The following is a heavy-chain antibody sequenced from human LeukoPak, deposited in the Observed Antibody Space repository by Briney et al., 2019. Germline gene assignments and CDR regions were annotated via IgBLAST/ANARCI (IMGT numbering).Heavy chain of an antibody. J-gene: IGHJ6*02. V-gene: IGHV4-34*01. CDR2: INHSGST. CDR1: GGSFSGYY. D-gene: IGHD3-3*01. CDR3: ARGYYDFWGSTNYGMDV. Sequence: SETLSLTCAVYGGSFSGYYWSWIRQPPGKGLEWIGEINHSGSTNYNPSLKSRVTISVDTSKNQFSLKLSSVTAADTAVYYCARGYYDFWGSTNYGMDVWGQGTTVTVSS.